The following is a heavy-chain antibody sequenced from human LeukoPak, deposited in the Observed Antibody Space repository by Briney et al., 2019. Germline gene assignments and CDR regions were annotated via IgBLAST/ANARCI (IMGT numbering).Heavy chain of an antibody. Sequence: GGSLRLSCAASGFTFSSYGMHWVHQAPGKGLEWVAVIWYDGSNKYYADSVKGRFTISRDNSKNTLYLQMNSLRAEDTAVYYCAKDPLGVGATYVDYWGQGTLVTVSS. CDR1: GFTFSSYG. CDR3: AKDPLGVGATYVDY. CDR2: IWYDGSNK. D-gene: IGHD1-26*01. V-gene: IGHV3-33*06. J-gene: IGHJ4*02.